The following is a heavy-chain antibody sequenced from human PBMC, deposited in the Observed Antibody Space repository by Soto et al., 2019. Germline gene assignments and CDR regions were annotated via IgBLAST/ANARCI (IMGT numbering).Heavy chain of an antibody. J-gene: IGHJ6*02. CDR3: ARVPRPYYYGMDV. Sequence: KPSETLSLTCTVSGGSISSGGYYWSWIRQHPGKGLEWIGYIYYSGSTYYNPSLKSRVTISVDTSKNQFSLKLSSVTAADTAVYYCARVPRPYYYGMDVWGQGTTVTVSS. CDR1: GGSISSGGYY. CDR2: IYYSGST. V-gene: IGHV4-31*03.